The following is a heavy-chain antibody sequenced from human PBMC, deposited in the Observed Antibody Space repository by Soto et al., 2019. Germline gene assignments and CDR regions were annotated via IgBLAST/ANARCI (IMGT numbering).Heavy chain of an antibody. V-gene: IGHV4-59*01. CDR1: GGSISSYY. D-gene: IGHD3-10*01. CDR2: IYYSGST. Sequence: SETLSLTCTVSGGSISSYYWSWIRQPPGKGLEWIGYIYYSGSTNYNPSLKSRVTISVDTSKNQFSLKLSSVTAADTAVYYCARGDGSGSYYTNYYYYYYYMDVWGKGTTVTLSS. J-gene: IGHJ6*03. CDR3: ARGDGSGSYYTNYYYYYYYMDV.